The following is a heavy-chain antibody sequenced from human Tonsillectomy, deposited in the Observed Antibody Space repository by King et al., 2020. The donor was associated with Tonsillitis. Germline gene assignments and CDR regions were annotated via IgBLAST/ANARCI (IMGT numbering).Heavy chain of an antibody. V-gene: IGHV4-39*01. D-gene: IGHD5-18*01. Sequence: QLQESGPGLVKPSETLSLTCTVSGDSISSNSYYWGWIRQPPGKGLEWIASIYFSGYTYYNPSLKSRVTISVDTSKSQFSLTLSSVTAADTAVYYCARAVGYGPLYYFDYWGQGALVTVSS. CDR1: GDSISSNSYY. J-gene: IGHJ4*02. CDR3: ARAVGYGPLYYFDY. CDR2: IYFSGYT.